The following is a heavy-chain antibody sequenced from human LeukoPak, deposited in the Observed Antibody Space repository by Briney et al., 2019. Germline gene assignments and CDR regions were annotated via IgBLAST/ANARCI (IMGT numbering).Heavy chain of an antibody. D-gene: IGHD3-16*01. CDR1: GFTFDDYA. V-gene: IGHV3-43D*03. J-gene: IGHJ6*03. CDR2: ISWDGGST. CDR3: AKAGDLNYYYMDV. Sequence: GGSLRLSCAASGFTFDDYAMHWVRHAPGKGLEWVSLISWDGGSTYYADSVKGRFTISRDNSKNSLYLQMNSLRAEDTALYYCAKAGDLNYYYMDVWGKGTTVTVSS.